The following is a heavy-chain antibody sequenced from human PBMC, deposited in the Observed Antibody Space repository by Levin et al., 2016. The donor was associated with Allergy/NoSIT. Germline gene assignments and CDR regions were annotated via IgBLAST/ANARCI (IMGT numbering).Heavy chain of an antibody. D-gene: IGHD3-22*01. V-gene: IGHV2-5*02. CDR2: IYWDDDK. CDR3: TRKSSYDSSGYYLNWFDP. Sequence: WIRQPPGKALEWLALIYWDDDKRYSPSLKSRLTITKDTSKNQVVLTMTNMDPVDTATYYCTRKSSYDSSGYYLNWFDPWGQGTLVTVSS. J-gene: IGHJ5*02.